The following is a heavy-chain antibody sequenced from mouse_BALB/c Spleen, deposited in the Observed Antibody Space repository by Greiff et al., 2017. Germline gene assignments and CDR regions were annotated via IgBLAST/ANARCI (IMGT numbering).Heavy chain of an antibody. J-gene: IGHJ4*01. D-gene: IGHD2-4*01. CDR2: INPSNGRT. CDR1: GYTFTSYW. CDR3: ARLKITYYAMDY. Sequence: VQLQQPGAELVKPGASVKLSCKASGYTFTSYWMHWVKQRPGQGLEWIGEINPSNGRTNYNEKFKSKATLTVDKSSSTAYMQLSSLTSEDSAVYYCARLKITYYAMDYWGQGTSVTVSS. V-gene: IGHV1S81*02.